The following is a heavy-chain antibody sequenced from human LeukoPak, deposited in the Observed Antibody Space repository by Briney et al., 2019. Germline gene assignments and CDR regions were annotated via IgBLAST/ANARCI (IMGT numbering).Heavy chain of an antibody. V-gene: IGHV4-61*02. J-gene: IGHJ4*02. D-gene: IGHD5/OR15-5a*01. CDR1: GGSISSGTYY. Sequence: SETLSLTCTVSGGSISSGTYYWNWIRQPAGKGLEWIGRIYTSGITNYNPSLKSRVTISVDTSKNQFSLKLSSVTAADTAVYYCARSLGASSTTAYWGQGTLVTVSS. CDR3: ARSLGASSTTAY. CDR2: IYTSGIT.